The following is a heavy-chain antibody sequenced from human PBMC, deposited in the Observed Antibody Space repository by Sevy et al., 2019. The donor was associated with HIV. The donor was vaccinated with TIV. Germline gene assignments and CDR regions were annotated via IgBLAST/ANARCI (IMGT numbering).Heavy chain of an antibody. D-gene: IGHD6-6*01. V-gene: IGHV3-33*08. CDR2: IWYDGSNK. Sequence: QLEGSLRLSCAASGFTFSSYGMHWVRQAPGKGLEWVAVIWYDGSNKYYADSVKGRFTISRDNSKNTLYLQMNSLRAEDTAVYYCASDREQLASHYYYYMDVWGKGTTVTVSS. CDR1: GFTFSSYG. J-gene: IGHJ6*03. CDR3: ASDREQLASHYYYYMDV.